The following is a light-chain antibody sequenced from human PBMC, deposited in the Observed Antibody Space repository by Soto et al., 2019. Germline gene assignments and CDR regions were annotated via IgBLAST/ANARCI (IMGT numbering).Light chain of an antibody. CDR2: AAS. J-gene: IGKJ5*01. Sequence: DIQMTQSPSSLSASVKDRVTNTCRASQSISSYLNWYQQKPGKAPKLLIYAASSLQSGVPSRFSGSGSGTDFTLTISSLQPEDFATYYCQQSYSTPITFGQGTRLEIK. V-gene: IGKV1-39*01. CDR3: QQSYSTPIT. CDR1: QSISSY.